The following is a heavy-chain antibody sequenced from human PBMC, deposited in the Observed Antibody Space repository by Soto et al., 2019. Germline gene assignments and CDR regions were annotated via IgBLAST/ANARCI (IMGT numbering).Heavy chain of an antibody. CDR2: ISNSGRT. J-gene: IGHJ5*02. Sequence: QVQLQESGPGLVKPSQTLSLTCTVSGDSISRGAYYWTWIRQHPGKGLEWIGYISNSGRTYYNPSLKSRLTISLDTSENQFSLKXXSVXAXXTXXXXXXXXXXXXXXXFDPWGQGTLVTVSS. CDR1: GDSISRGAYY. V-gene: IGHV4-31*03. CDR3: XXXXXXXXXXXFDP.